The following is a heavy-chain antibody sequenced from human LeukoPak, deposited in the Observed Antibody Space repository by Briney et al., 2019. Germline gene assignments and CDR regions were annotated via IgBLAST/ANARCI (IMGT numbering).Heavy chain of an antibody. CDR1: GYTFTSYG. CDR3: AREISMVRGVITRGNWFDP. Sequence: ASVKVSCKASGYTFTSYGISWVRQAPGQGLEWMGWISAYNGNTNYAQKLQGRVTMTTDTSTSTAYMELRSLRSDDTAVYYCAREISMVRGVITRGNWFDPWGQGTLVTVSS. V-gene: IGHV1-18*01. J-gene: IGHJ5*02. CDR2: ISAYNGNT. D-gene: IGHD3-10*01.